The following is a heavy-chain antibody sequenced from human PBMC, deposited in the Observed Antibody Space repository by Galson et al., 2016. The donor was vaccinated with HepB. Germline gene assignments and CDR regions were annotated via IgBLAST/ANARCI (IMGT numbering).Heavy chain of an antibody. J-gene: IGHJ4*02. D-gene: IGHD2/OR15-2a*01. CDR1: GYTFNSYG. Sequence: QSGAEVKKPGESLKISCKASGYTFNSYGISWVRQAPGQGLEWMGWISIYNGNTDYAQTFQGRVNMTTDTSTSTAYMELRSLRFDDTAVYFCARWAPAGKYIYGPLVDYFDYWGQGTLVTVSS. V-gene: IGHV1-18*01. CDR3: ARWAPAGKYIYGPLVDYFDY. CDR2: ISIYNGNT.